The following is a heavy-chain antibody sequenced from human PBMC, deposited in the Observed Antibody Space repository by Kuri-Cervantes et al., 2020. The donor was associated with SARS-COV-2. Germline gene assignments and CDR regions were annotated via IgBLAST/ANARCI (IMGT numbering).Heavy chain of an antibody. CDR2: IYHSGST. D-gene: IGHD4-23*01. Sequence: SETLFLTCTVSGYSISSGYYWGWIRQPPGKWLEWIGSIYHSGSTYYNPSLKSRVTISVDTSKNQFSLKLSSVTAADTAVYYCARPGGFLDVWGKGTTVTVSS. CDR1: GYSISSGYY. J-gene: IGHJ6*04. CDR3: ARPGGFLDV. V-gene: IGHV4-38-2*02.